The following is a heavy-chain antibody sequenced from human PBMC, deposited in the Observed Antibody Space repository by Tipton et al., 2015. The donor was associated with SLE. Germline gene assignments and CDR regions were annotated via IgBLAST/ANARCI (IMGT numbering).Heavy chain of an antibody. V-gene: IGHV3-7*01. D-gene: IGHD2-15*01. CDR3: AREGCSGGSCYHNWFDP. J-gene: IGHJ5*02. CDR1: GFTFSNNW. CDR2: INQDGSEK. Sequence: SLRLSCVVSGFTFSNNWMSWVRQAPGKGLEWVANINQDGSEKYYVDSVKGRFTISRDSAKNSLYLQMNSLRAGDTGVYYCAREGCSGGSCYHNWFDPWGQGTLVTVSS.